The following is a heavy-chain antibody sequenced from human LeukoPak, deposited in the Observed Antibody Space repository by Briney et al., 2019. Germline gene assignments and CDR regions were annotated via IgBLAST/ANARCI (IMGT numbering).Heavy chain of an antibody. CDR3: GKDPPGSRITMAAFDY. CDR2: IKSKTDGGII. J-gene: IGHJ4*02. CDR1: GFTFSDAW. D-gene: IGHD3-10*01. Sequence: GGSLRLSCAASGFTFSDAWMSWVRQAPGKGLEWVGRIKSKTDGGIIDYAAPVKGRFIISRDDSKYTLYLQMNSLRAEDTAVYYCGKDPPGSRITMAAFDYSGQGTLVTVSS. V-gene: IGHV3-15*01.